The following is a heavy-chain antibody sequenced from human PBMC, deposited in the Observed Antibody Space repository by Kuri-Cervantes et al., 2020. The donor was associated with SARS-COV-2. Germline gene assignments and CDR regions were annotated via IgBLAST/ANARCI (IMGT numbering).Heavy chain of an antibody. CDR3: ARGAYDFWSGYYPRYYFDY. CDR2: INHSGST. J-gene: IGHJ4*02. Sequence: GSLRLSCAVYGGSFSGYYWSWIRQPPGKGLEWIGEINHSGSTNYNPSLKSRVTISVDTSKNQFSLKLSSVTAADTAVYYCARGAYDFWSGYYPRYYFDYWGQGTLVTVSS. V-gene: IGHV4-34*01. CDR1: GGSFSGYY. D-gene: IGHD3-3*01.